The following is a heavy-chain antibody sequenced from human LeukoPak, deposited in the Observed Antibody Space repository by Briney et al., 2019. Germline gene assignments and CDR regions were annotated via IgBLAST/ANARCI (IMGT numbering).Heavy chain of an antibody. CDR2: IYPGDSGT. CDR3: ARGGFYDILTPYYFDY. V-gene: IGHV5-51*01. Sequence: GESLKISCKGSGYSFTSYWIGWVRQMPGKGLEWMGIIYPGDSGTRYSPSFQGQVTISADKSISTAYLQWSSLKASDTAMYYCARGGFYDILTPYYFDYWGQGTLVTVSS. D-gene: IGHD3-9*01. CDR1: GYSFTSYW. J-gene: IGHJ4*02.